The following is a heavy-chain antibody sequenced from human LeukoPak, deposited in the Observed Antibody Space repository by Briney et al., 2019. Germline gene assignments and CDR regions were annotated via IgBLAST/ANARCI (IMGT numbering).Heavy chain of an antibody. CDR3: ATDRGYSTFDI. CDR2: TSTKEDGSEK. CDR1: GFTFITYW. J-gene: IGHJ3*02. D-gene: IGHD5-18*01. Sequence: GGSLRLSFAASGFTFITYWMNWVRQAPGKGRDGVASTSTKEDGSEKYYIDSVRGRFTISRDNAENSLYLQMNSLRAEDTAVYYCATDRGYSTFDIWGQGTMVAVSS. V-gene: IGHV3-7*05.